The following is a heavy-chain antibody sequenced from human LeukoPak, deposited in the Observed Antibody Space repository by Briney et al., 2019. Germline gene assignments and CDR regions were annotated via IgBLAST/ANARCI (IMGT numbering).Heavy chain of an antibody. CDR3: VSFATADAFDI. CDR2: IIPIFGTA. D-gene: IGHD1-26*01. V-gene: IGHV1-69*01. Sequence: SVKVSCKASGGTFSSYAISWVRQAPGQGLEWMGGIIPIFGTANYAQKFQGRVTITADESTSTAYMELSSLRSEDTAVYYCVSFATADAFDIWGQGTMVTVSS. CDR1: GGTFSSYA. J-gene: IGHJ3*02.